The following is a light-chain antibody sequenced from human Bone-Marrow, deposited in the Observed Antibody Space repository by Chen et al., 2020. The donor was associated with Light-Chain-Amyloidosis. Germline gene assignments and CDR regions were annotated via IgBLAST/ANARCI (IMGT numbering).Light chain of an antibody. Sequence: NFMLTQPHSASESPGKTVIISCTRSSGSIATNYVQWYQQRPGSSPTTVIYEDDQRPSGFPDRFSGSIDRSSNSASLTISGLKTEDEADYYCQSYQGSSQGVFGGGTKLTVL. CDR3: QSYQGSSQGV. CDR1: SGSIATNY. V-gene: IGLV6-57*01. J-gene: IGLJ3*02. CDR2: EDD.